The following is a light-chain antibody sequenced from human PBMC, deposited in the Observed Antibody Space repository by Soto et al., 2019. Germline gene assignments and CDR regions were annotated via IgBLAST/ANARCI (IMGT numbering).Light chain of an antibody. CDR2: SNN. Sequence: QLVLTQPPSASGTPGQRVTISCSGSSSNIGSNTVNWYQQLPGTAPKLLIYSNNQRPSGVPDRFSGSKSGTSASLAISGLQSEDEADYYCAAWDDRLNGHVFGGGTKLTVL. J-gene: IGLJ2*01. CDR3: AAWDDRLNGHV. V-gene: IGLV1-44*01. CDR1: SSNIGSNT.